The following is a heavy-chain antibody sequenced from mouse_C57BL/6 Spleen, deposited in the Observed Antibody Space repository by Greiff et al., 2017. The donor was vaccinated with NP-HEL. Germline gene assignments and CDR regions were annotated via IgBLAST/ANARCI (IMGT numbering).Heavy chain of an antibody. CDR2: IYPGDGDT. Sequence: VHLVESGAELVKPGASVKISCKASGYAFSSYWMNWVKQRPGKGLEWIGQIYPGDGDTNYNGKFKGKATLTADKSSSTAYMQLSSLTSEDSAVYFCARSYDYDGSYWGQGTTLTVSS. V-gene: IGHV1-80*01. CDR1: GYAFSSYW. J-gene: IGHJ2*01. D-gene: IGHD2-4*01. CDR3: ARSYDYDGSY.